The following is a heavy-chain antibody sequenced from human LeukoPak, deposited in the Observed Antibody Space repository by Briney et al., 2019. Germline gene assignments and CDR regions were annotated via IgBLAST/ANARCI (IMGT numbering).Heavy chain of an antibody. CDR1: GYTFTSYG. V-gene: IGHV1-18*01. Sequence: ASVKVSCKASGYTFTSYGISWVRQAPGQGLEWMGWISAYNGNTNYAQKLQGRVTMTTDTSTSTAYMELRSLRSDDTALYYCARESYNAVSYYNDYWGQGTLVTVSS. CDR3: ARESYNAVSYYNDY. CDR2: ISAYNGNT. J-gene: IGHJ4*02. D-gene: IGHD3-10*01.